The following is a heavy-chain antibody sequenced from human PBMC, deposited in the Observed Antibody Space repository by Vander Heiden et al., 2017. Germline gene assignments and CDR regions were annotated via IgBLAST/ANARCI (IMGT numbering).Heavy chain of an antibody. D-gene: IGHD3-22*01. CDR3: VGNYYDSRGYYFIDS. CDR2: IYTGGNT. V-gene: IGHV4-4*07. J-gene: IGHJ4*02. Sequence: QVQLQESGPGLVRPSETLSLTCAVSGGSMGNYYWTWLRQPAGKALEWLGRIYTGGNTNYNPSLKSRVTMSVATSKNQFSLKLTSVTAADTAVYYCVGNYYDSRGYYFIDSWGQGTLVTVS. CDR1: GGSMGNYY.